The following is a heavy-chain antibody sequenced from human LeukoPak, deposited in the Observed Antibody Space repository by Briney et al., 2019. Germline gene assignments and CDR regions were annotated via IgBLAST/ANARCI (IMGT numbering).Heavy chain of an antibody. CDR3: AKRDIPLDY. V-gene: IGHV3-23*01. CDR1: GFTFSSYA. D-gene: IGHD2-15*01. J-gene: IGHJ4*02. Sequence: GGSLRLSCAASGFTFSSYAMSWVRQAPGKGLEWVSVISGSGASTYHADSVKGRFTISRDNSKNTLYLQMNSLRAEDTAVYYCAKRDIPLDYWGQGTLVTVSS. CDR2: ISGSGAST.